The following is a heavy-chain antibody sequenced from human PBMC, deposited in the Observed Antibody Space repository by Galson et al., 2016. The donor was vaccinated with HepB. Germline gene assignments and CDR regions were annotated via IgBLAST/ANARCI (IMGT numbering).Heavy chain of an antibody. CDR3: AREKVGPATIDY. CDR1: GFTFSSYG. CDR2: IWYDGSNK. J-gene: IGHJ4*02. Sequence: SLRLPCAASGFTFSSYGMHWLRQAPCNGLEGVAVIWYDGSNKYYAPSVKGRLTISRDNSKHTLSLQRNSPRAEDTAVYYCAREKVGPATIDYWGQGTLVTVSS. V-gene: IGHV3-33*01. D-gene: IGHD1-26*01.